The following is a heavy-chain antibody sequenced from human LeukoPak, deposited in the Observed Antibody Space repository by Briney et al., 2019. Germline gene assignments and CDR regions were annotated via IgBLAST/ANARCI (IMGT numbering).Heavy chain of an antibody. CDR1: GDSISTYY. CDR3: ARSRVGIAVAPFDY. Sequence: SETLSLTCTVSGDSISTYYWSWIRQPPGKGLEWIGYIYNSGSTNYPPPLRSRVTISVDTSKKQVSLRLSSVTAADTAVYYCARSRVGIAVAPFDYWGQGTLVTVSS. J-gene: IGHJ4*02. CDR2: IYNSGST. V-gene: IGHV4-59*01. D-gene: IGHD6-19*01.